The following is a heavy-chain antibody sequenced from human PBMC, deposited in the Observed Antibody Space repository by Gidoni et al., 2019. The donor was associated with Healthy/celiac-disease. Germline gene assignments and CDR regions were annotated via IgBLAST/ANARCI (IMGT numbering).Heavy chain of an antibody. J-gene: IGHJ3*02. D-gene: IGHD2-21*02. CDR1: GFTFSSYG. V-gene: IGHV3-30*03. Sequence: QVQLVESGGGVVQPGRSLRLSCAASGFTFSSYGMHWVRQAPGKGLEWVAVISYDGSNKYYADSVKGRFTISRDNSKNTLYLQMNSLRAEDTAVYYCAQEMGDHDAFDIWGQGTMVTVSS. CDR2: ISYDGSNK. CDR3: AQEMGDHDAFDI.